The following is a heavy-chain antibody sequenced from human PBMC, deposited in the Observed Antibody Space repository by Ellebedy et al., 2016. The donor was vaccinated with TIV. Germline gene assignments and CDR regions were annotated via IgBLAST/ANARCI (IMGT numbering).Heavy chain of an antibody. J-gene: IGHJ5*02. CDR3: ARVLYYLGNWFDP. Sequence: GGSLRLSXVGSHFLFSPSWMSWVRQAPGKGLEWVAKIKPDGTEKFYVDSVKGRFTISRDNAKNSLYLQMNSLRAEDTAVYYCARVLYYLGNWFDPWGQGTLVTVSS. CDR2: IKPDGTEK. V-gene: IGHV3-7*03. CDR1: HFLFSPSW. D-gene: IGHD2/OR15-2a*01.